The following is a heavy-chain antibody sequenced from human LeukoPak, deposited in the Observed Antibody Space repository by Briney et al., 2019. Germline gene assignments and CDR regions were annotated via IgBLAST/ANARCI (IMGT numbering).Heavy chain of an antibody. CDR3: ARIYSSSWWGENKYFDY. CDR1: GGSIRNSSFY. V-gene: IGHV4-39*01. D-gene: IGHD6-13*01. J-gene: IGHJ4*02. Sequence: SETLSLTCAVSGGSIRNSSFYWGWVRQPPGKGLEWIASIYNSGTTYYNPSIKSRITIFVDTSKNQVSLKLSSVTAADTAVYYCARIYSSSWWGENKYFDYWGQGTLVTVSS. CDR2: IYNSGTT.